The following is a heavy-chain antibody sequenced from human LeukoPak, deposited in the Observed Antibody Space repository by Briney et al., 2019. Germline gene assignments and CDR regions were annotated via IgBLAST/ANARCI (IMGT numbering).Heavy chain of an antibody. D-gene: IGHD2-2*01. CDR1: GFTFSSYW. V-gene: IGHV3-74*01. J-gene: IGHJ3*02. Sequence: GGSLRLSCAASGFTFSSYWMHWIRQAPGKGLVWVSRINGDGSSTTYADAVKGRFTISRDNAKNTLYLQMSSLRAEDTAVYYCARRGLVPAFDIWGQGTMVTVAS. CDR2: INGDGSST. CDR3: ARRGLVPAFDI.